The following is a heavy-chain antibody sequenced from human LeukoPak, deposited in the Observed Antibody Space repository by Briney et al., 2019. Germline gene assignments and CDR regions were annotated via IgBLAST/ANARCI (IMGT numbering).Heavy chain of an antibody. CDR1: GFIFNKAF. D-gene: IGHD2-15*01. J-gene: IGHJ4*02. CDR3: TPVMVEDRGF. CDR2: IKSKNDGGTA. Sequence: SLRLSFAASGFIFNKAFMNWVRQSPGKGPGWVGRIKSKNDGGTADYGSPVNGRFTISRDDSKNTLYLQMNSLISDDTAIYYCTPVMVEDRGFWGQGTLVTVSS. V-gene: IGHV3-15*01.